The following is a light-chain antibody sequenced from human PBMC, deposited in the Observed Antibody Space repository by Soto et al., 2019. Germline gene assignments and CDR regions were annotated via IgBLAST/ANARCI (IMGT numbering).Light chain of an antibody. CDR1: QGISSS. Sequence: AIQLTQSPSSLSASIGDRVTITCRARQGISSSLAWYQQAPGKPPKLLIFDASTLEKGVPSRFSGGGSGTDFTLTISRLQPEDFATYYCLLFNTYPQAFGGGTKVEIK. V-gene: IGKV1-13*02. CDR2: DAS. J-gene: IGKJ4*01. CDR3: LLFNTYPQA.